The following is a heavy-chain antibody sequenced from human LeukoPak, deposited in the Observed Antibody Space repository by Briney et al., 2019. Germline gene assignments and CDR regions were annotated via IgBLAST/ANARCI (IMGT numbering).Heavy chain of an antibody. V-gene: IGHV3-30*04. J-gene: IGHJ4*02. Sequence: GGSLRLSCAASGFTFSSYAMHWVRQAPGKGLEWVAVISYDGSNKYYADSVKGRFTISRDNSKNTLYLQVNSLRAEDTAVYYCARSRSGGSLLGYWGQGTLVTVSS. D-gene: IGHD2-15*01. CDR3: ARSRSGGSLLGY. CDR2: ISYDGSNK. CDR1: GFTFSSYA.